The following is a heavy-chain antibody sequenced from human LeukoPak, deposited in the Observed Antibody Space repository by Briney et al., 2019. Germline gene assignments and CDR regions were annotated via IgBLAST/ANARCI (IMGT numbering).Heavy chain of an antibody. CDR1: GYTFTSYG. Sequence: ASVKVSCKASGYTFTSYGISWVRQAPGQGLEWMGWISAYNGNTNYAQKLQGRVTMTTDTSTSTAYMELRSLRSDDTAVYYCARDPSYLGPAAMDNWFDPWGQGTLVTVSS. CDR3: ARDPSYLGPAAMDNWFDP. D-gene: IGHD2-2*01. V-gene: IGHV1-18*01. J-gene: IGHJ5*02. CDR2: ISAYNGNT.